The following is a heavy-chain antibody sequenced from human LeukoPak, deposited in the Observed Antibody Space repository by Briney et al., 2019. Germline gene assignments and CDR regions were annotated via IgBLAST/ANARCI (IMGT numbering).Heavy chain of an antibody. CDR3: ERGVTTSYY. D-gene: IGHD3-22*01. CDR2: IIQDGSEK. CDR1: GDSINSSD. Sequence: ETLSLTCSVSGDSINSSDRSWVRQAPGKGLEWMASIIQDGSEKYYVDSVKGRFTISRDNAKNSLDLQMNSLRAEDTAVYYCERGVTTSYYWGYGTLVTVSS. J-gene: IGHJ4*01. V-gene: IGHV3-7*04.